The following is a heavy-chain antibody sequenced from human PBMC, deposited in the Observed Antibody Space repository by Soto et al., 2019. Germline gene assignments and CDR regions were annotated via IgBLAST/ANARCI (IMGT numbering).Heavy chain of an antibody. V-gene: IGHV4-61*01. CDR1: GDSLNSGTYY. CDR2: ICYRGST. CDR3: ARDAKVDTDMGGYYYYTMDI. D-gene: IGHD5-18*01. Sequence: SETLSLTCTVSGDSLNSGTYYWSWIRRPPGKGMEWIGRICYRGSTHQHPPLQSRVRMSVDTSKNQFSLRLSSVTAADAAIHFSARDAKVDTDMGGYYYYTMDIWGQGTTVTVSS. J-gene: IGHJ6*02.